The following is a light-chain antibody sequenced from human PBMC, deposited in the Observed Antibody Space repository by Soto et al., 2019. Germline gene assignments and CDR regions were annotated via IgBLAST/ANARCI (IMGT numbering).Light chain of an antibody. Sequence: EIVLTQSPATLSLSPGERATLSCRASQSVRSPFLAWYQQKPGQAPRLLIYGASSRPTGAPDRFSGSGSGTDFTLTISRLEPDDLAVAYCGSNEWTFGQGTKVE. CDR2: GAS. J-gene: IGKJ1*01. CDR1: QSVRSPF. CDR3: GSNEWT. V-gene: IGKV3-20*01.